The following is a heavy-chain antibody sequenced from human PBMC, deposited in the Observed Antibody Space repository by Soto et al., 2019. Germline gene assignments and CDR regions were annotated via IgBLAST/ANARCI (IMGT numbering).Heavy chain of an antibody. D-gene: IGHD6-6*01. CDR3: VRKYPGTRPFDY. V-gene: IGHV3-23*01. J-gene: IGHJ4*01. CDR2: IGTDGNT. Sequence: PVGSLRLSCAASGFTFNSYAMNWVRHAPGKGLAWVSAIGTDGNTYYANSVKGRCTISRDNSRTTLYLQRNSLRVEATALYYCVRKYPGTRPFDYWGQGTPVTSPQ. CDR1: GFTFNSYA.